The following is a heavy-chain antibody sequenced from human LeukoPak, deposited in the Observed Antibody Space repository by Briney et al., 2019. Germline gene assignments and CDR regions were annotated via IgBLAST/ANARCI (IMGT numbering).Heavy chain of an antibody. D-gene: IGHD2-2*01. J-gene: IGHJ5*02. CDR3: ARGRGYCSSTSCWYDP. CDR2: INHSGST. Sequence: KTSETLSLTCAVYGGSFSGYYWSWIRQPPGKGLEWTGEINHSGSTNYNPSLKSRVTISVDTSKNQFSLKLSSVTAADTAVYYCARGRGYCSSTSCWYDPWGQGTLVTVSS. CDR1: GGSFSGYY. V-gene: IGHV4-34*01.